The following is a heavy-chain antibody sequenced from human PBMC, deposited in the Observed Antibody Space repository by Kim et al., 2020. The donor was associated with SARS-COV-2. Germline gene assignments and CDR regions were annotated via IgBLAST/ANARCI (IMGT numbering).Heavy chain of an antibody. Sequence: SETLSLTCTVSGGSISSYYWSWIRQPPGKGLEWIGYIYYSGSTNYNPSLKSRVTISVDTSKNQFSLKLSSVTAADTAVYYCAAASSITGTPLPDYWGQGTLVTVSS. CDR1: GGSISSYY. J-gene: IGHJ4*02. CDR3: AAASSITGTPLPDY. D-gene: IGHD1-7*01. V-gene: IGHV4-59*13. CDR2: IYYSGST.